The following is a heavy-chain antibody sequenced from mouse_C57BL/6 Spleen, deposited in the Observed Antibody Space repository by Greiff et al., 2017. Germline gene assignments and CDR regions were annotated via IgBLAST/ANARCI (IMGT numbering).Heavy chain of an antibody. V-gene: IGHV1-55*01. CDR1: GYTFTSYW. CDR3: ARGGQLRLRFAY. Sequence: QVQLQQPGAELVKPGASVKMSCKASGYTFTSYWITWVKQRPGQGLEWIGDIYPGSGSTNYNEKFKSKATLTVDTSSSTAYMQLSSLTSEDFAFYYCARGGQLRLRFAYWGQGTLVTVSA. J-gene: IGHJ3*01. D-gene: IGHD3-2*02. CDR2: IYPGSGST.